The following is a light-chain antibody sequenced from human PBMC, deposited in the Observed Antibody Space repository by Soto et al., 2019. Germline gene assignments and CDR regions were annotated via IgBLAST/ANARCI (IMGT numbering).Light chain of an antibody. Sequence: EIVMTQSPATLSVSPGERATLSCRASQSVSSNLAWYQQKPGQAPRILIYAESSRASGFPDRFNGSGSGTELTLTISRLQSEDFAVYYCQKYNNWPPTFGQGTRLEI. CDR3: QKYNNWPPT. V-gene: IGKV3D-15*01. CDR2: AES. CDR1: QSVSSN. J-gene: IGKJ5*01.